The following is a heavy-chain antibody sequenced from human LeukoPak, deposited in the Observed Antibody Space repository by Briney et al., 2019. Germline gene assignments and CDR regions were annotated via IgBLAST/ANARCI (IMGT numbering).Heavy chain of an antibody. CDR1: GYTFTGYY. CDR2: INPNSGGT. Sequence: GASVKVSCEASGYTFTGYYMHWVRQAPGQGLEWMGWINPNSGGTNYAQKFQGRVTMTRDTSISTAYMELSRLRSDDTAVYYCAREVQQLVNNWFDPWGQGTLVTVSS. V-gene: IGHV1-2*02. CDR3: AREVQQLVNNWFDP. J-gene: IGHJ5*02. D-gene: IGHD6-6*01.